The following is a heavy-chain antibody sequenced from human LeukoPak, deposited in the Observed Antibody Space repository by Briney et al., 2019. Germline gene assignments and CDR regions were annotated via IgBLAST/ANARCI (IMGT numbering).Heavy chain of an antibody. D-gene: IGHD2-2*01. CDR3: ARAVWVVPAAGSYYYGMDV. CDR1: GGTFSSYA. Sequence: ASVKVSCKASGGTFSSYAISWVRQAPGQGLEWMGRIIPILGIANYAQKFQGRVTITADKSTSTAYMELSSLRSEDTAVYYCARAVWVVPAAGSYYYGMDVWGQGTTVTVSS. V-gene: IGHV1-69*04. CDR2: IIPILGIA. J-gene: IGHJ6*02.